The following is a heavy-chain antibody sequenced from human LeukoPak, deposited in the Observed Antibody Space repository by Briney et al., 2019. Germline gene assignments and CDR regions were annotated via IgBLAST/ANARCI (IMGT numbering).Heavy chain of an antibody. J-gene: IGHJ6*02. CDR1: GFTHGDYA. D-gene: IGHD5-18*01. CDR3: TRGPIQVWVHNVMDV. V-gene: IGHV3-49*04. Sequence: GGSPRLSCTTSGFTHGDYAMSRVRQAPGKGQECVGFMRSIDYGGPIVYAAYVKDRFTSSRDDSKSSADLQMNRLKIEDTVLYYCTRGPIQVWVHNVMDVWGQGTTVTVSS. CDR2: MRSIDYGGPI.